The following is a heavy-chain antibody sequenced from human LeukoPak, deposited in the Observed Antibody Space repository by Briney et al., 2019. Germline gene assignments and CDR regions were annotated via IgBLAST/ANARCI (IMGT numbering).Heavy chain of an antibody. CDR2: IYYSGST. J-gene: IGHJ3*02. D-gene: IGHD2-21*02. CDR3: ARDKSVVVTAPDAFDI. CDR1: GGSISSSSYY. Sequence: SETLSLTCTVSGGSISSSSYYWGWIRQPPGKGLEWIGSIYYSGSTYYNPSLKSRVTISVDTSKNQFSLKLSSVTAADTAVYYCARDKSVVVTAPDAFDIWGQGTMVTVSS. V-gene: IGHV4-39*07.